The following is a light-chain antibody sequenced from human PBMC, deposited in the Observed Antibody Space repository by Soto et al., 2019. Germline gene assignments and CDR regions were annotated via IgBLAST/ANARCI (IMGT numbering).Light chain of an antibody. J-gene: IGKJ1*01. CDR3: QQYKDYWT. V-gene: IGKV1-5*03. CDR2: ETS. Sequence: DVQMTQSPSTLSASVGDTVTITCRASQSISRWLAWYQRKPGKAPKLLIYETSSLEDGVPSRFTGSGSGTEFSLTITSLQPEDFASYYCQQYKDYWTFGQGTKVDI. CDR1: QSISRW.